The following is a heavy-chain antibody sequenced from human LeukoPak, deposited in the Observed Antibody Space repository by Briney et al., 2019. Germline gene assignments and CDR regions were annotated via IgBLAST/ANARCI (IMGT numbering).Heavy chain of an antibody. CDR3: AKNPPYYYDNSGSALDY. J-gene: IGHJ4*02. D-gene: IGHD3-22*01. V-gene: IGHV3-23*01. CDR1: GFTFSYYA. Sequence: PGGSLRLSCAASGFTFSYYAMSWVRQAPGKGLEWVSGIGGSGVRTYYAESVKSRFTISRDNSKNTLYLQMNSLRAEDTAVYYCAKNPPYYYDNSGSALDYWGQGTLVTVSS. CDR2: IGGSGVRT.